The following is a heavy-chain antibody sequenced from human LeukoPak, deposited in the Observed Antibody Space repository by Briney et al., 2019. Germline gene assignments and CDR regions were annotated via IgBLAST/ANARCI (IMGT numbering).Heavy chain of an antibody. V-gene: IGHV1-18*01. CDR2: ISAYNGNT. Sequence: ASVKVSCKASGYTFTSYGISWVRQAPGQRLGWMGWISAYNGNTNYAQKLQGRVTMTTDTSTSTAYMELRSLRSDDTAVYYCARGAPGWGVPGDFDYWGQGTLVTVSS. J-gene: IGHJ4*02. D-gene: IGHD2-2*01. CDR1: GYTFTSYG. CDR3: ARGAPGWGVPGDFDY.